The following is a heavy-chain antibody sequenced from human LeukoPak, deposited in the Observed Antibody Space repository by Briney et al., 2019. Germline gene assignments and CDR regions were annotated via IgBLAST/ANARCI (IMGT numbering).Heavy chain of an antibody. CDR3: AREVEYYDSSGYRPHAFDI. D-gene: IGHD3-22*01. J-gene: IGHJ3*02. CDR1: GGSFSGYY. Sequence: SETLSVTCAVYGGSFSGYYWSWIRQPPGKGLEWIGEINHSGSTNYNPSLRSRVTISVDTSKNQFSLKLNSVTAADTAVYYCAREVEYYDSSGYRPHAFDIWGQGTVVTVSS. CDR2: INHSGST. V-gene: IGHV4-34*01.